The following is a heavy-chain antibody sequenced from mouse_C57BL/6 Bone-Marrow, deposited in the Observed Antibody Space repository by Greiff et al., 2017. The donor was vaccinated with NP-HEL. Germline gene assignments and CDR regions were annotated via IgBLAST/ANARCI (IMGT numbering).Heavy chain of an antibody. CDR2: SRNKANDYTT. J-gene: IGHJ1*03. CDR1: GFTFSDFY. CDR3: ARDGLDWYFDV. Sequence: EVKLMESGGGLVQSGRSLRLSCATSGFTFSDFYMEWVRQAPGKGLEWIAASRNKANDYTTEYSASFKGRFIVFRDTSQSILDLQMNALRAEDTASYYCARDGLDWYFDVWGTGTTVTVSS. V-gene: IGHV7-1*01. D-gene: IGHD4-1*01.